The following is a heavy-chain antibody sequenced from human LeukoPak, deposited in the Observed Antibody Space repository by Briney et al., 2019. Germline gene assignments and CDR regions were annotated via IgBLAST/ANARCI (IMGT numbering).Heavy chain of an antibody. CDR1: GFTFTNYV. CDR3: AKRTGVTELHFDH. J-gene: IGHJ4*02. D-gene: IGHD1-7*01. CDR2: ISENGGAA. V-gene: IGHV3-23*01. Sequence: GGSLRHSCAASGFTFTNYVMGWVRQAQGKGLEWVSAISENGGAADYADSVRGRFTISRDNSQNTLYQQMNSLRTEDTAVYYCAKRTGVTELHFDHWGQGTLVTVSS.